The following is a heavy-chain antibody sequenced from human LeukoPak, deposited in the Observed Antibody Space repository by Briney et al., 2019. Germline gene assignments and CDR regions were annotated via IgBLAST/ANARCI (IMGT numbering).Heavy chain of an antibody. D-gene: IGHD6-13*01. V-gene: IGHV1-18*01. CDR1: GYTFTSYG. Sequence: ASVKVSCKACGYTFTSYGIGWVRQAPGQGVEWMGWIRAYNGNTNYAQKLQGRVTMTTDTSTSTAYMELRSLRTDDTAVYYCARSHSSSSFHWFDPWGQGTLVTVSS. CDR2: IRAYNGNT. CDR3: ARSHSSSSFHWFDP. J-gene: IGHJ5*02.